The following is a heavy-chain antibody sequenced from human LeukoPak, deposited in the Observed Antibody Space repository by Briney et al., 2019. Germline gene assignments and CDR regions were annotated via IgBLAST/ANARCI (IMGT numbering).Heavy chain of an antibody. CDR1: GFTFSSYW. V-gene: IGHV3-74*01. J-gene: IGHJ5*02. Sequence: TGGSLRLSCAAPGFTFSSYWMHWVRQAPGKGLVWVSRINSDGSSTSYADSVKCRFTIAKDNAKNTLYLQRNSLRAEDTDVYSCARESSGWAGDWFEPWGQGTLVTVSS. D-gene: IGHD6-19*01. CDR3: ARESSGWAGDWFEP. CDR2: INSDGSST.